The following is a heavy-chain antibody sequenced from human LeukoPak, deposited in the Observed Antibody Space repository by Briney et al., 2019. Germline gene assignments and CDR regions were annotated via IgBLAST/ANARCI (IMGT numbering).Heavy chain of an antibody. V-gene: IGHV3-15*07. J-gene: IGHJ5*02. CDR1: GFTFSNDW. CDR2: IRSNSDGGTI. D-gene: IGHD3-22*01. Sequence: GGSLRLSCAASGFTFSNDWMNWVRQAPGKGLEWVGRIRSNSDGGTIDYAAPVKGRFALSRDDSKNTLYLQMNSLQTEDTAVYYCATDFYDTTWGQGTLVTVSS. CDR3: ATDFYDTT.